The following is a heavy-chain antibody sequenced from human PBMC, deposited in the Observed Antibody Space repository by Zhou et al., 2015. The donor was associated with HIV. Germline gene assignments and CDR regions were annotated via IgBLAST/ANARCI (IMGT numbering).Heavy chain of an antibody. Sequence: QVQLIQSGAEVKKPGSSVRVSCKASGGIFTNYTFNWVRQAPGQGLEWMGRIIPGLGLTNYAQNFKGRVTISADPSTTTSYMDLSSLTYEDTAIYFCARVVYYSASEIFYNWFDPWARNPGHRLL. CDR2: IIPGLGLT. V-gene: IGHV1-69*02. CDR3: ARVVYYSASEIFYNWFDP. D-gene: IGHD2-8*02. J-gene: IGHJ5*02. CDR1: GGIFTNYT.